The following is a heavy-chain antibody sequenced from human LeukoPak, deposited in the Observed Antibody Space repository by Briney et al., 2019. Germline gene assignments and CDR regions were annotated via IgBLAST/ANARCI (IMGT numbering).Heavy chain of an antibody. CDR1: GFTLSNYG. V-gene: IGHV3-30*03. J-gene: IGHJ4*02. CDR3: ARELSPAVKFYFDS. D-gene: IGHD2/OR15-2a*01. CDR2: ISYDGSNK. Sequence: GGSLRLSCAASGFTLSNYGMHWVRQAPGKGLEWVAVISYDGSNKYFADSVKGRFTISRDNSKNTVYLQMSSLRVEDTAVYYCARELSPAVKFYFDSWGQGTQVTVSS.